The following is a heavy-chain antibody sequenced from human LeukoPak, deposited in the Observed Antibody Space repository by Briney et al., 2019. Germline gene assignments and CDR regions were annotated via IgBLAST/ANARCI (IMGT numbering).Heavy chain of an antibody. CDR2: INHSGST. Sequence: SETLSLTCAVYGGSFSGYYWSWIRQPPGKGLEWIGEINHSGSTNYNPSLKSRVTISVDTSKNQFSLKLSSVTAADTAVYYCARCLPELLRLGEYVPNYYYGMDVWGQGTTVTVSS. V-gene: IGHV4-34*01. CDR3: ARCLPELLRLGEYVPNYYYGMDV. D-gene: IGHD3-10*01. J-gene: IGHJ6*02. CDR1: GGSFSGYY.